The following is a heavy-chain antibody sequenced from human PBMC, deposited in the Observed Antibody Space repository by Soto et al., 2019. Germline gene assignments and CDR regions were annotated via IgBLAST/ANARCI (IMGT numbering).Heavy chain of an antibody. D-gene: IGHD5-12*01. CDR3: ARGLENIVATMVRAHDAFDI. CDR2: IIPILGIA. Sequence: ASVKVSCKVSGYTLTELSMHWVRQAPGKGLEWMGRIIPILGIANYAQKFQGRVTITADKSTSTAYMELSSLRSEDTAVYYCARGLENIVATMVRAHDAFDIWGQGTMVTVSS. J-gene: IGHJ3*02. CDR1: GYTLTELS. V-gene: IGHV1-69*04.